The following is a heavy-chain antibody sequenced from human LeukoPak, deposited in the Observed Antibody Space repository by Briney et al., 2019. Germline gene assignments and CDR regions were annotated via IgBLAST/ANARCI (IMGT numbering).Heavy chain of an antibody. CDR2: IYYSGST. Sequence: PSETLSLTCTVSGGSISSYYWSWIRQPPGKGLEWIGYIYYSGSTNYNPSLKSRVTISVDTSKTQFSLKLSSVTAADTAVYYCATQMSDRWGFYFSHWGQGTLVTVSS. CDR1: GGSISSYY. J-gene: IGHJ4*02. CDR3: ATQMSDRWGFYFSH. D-gene: IGHD3-16*01. V-gene: IGHV4-59*01.